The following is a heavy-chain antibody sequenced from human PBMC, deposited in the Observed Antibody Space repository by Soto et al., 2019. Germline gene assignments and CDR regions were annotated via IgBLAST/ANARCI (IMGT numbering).Heavy chain of an antibody. CDR2: INPSGGST. J-gene: IGHJ3*02. CDR1: GYTFTSYY. V-gene: IGHV1-46*03. CDR3: ARDGSIIGAAGSAVHI. Sequence: ASVKVSCKASGYTFTSYYMHWVRQAPGQGLEWMGIINPSGGSTSYAQKFQGRVTMTRGTSTSTVYMELSSLRSEDTAVYYCARDGSIIGAAGSAVHIWGQGTMFTV. D-gene: IGHD6-13*01.